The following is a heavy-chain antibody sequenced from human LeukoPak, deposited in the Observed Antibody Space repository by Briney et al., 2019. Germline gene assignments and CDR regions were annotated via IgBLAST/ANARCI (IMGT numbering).Heavy chain of an antibody. D-gene: IGHD4-23*01. Sequence: GESLKISCKGSGYSFTTDWIGWVSQMPGKGLEWMGIIYVGDSDTRYSPSFQGQVTISAVKSLSTSYLQWDSLKASDSAMYYCARFGGATFAQAFFDFWGQGTLVTVSS. V-gene: IGHV5-51*01. J-gene: IGHJ4*02. CDR2: IYVGDSDT. CDR1: GYSFTTDW. CDR3: ARFGGATFAQAFFDF.